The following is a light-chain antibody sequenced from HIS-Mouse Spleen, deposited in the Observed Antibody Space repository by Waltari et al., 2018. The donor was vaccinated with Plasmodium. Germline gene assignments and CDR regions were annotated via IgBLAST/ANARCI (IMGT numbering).Light chain of an antibody. CDR3: QQDYNLPYT. CDR1: RSVSRSY. V-gene: IGKV3D-7*01. J-gene: IGKJ2*01. CDR2: GAS. Sequence: EIVMTQSPATLSLSPGERATLSCRASRSVSRSYLSWYQQKPGKTPRLLIYGASTRATGIPARFSGSGSVTDFTLTISSLQPEDFAVYYCQQDYNLPYTFGQGTKLEIK.